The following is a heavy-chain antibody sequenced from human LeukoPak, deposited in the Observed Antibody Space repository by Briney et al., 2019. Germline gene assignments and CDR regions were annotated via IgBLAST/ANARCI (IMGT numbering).Heavy chain of an antibody. CDR1: GFTFSSYG. CDR3: ARSLVVGATYPYH. CDR2: ISSSSSTI. V-gene: IGHV3-48*01. J-gene: IGHJ5*02. D-gene: IGHD1-26*01. Sequence: GGSLRLSCAASGFTFSSYGMTWVRQAPGKGLEWVSYISSSSSTIYYAGSVRGRFTISRDNAKNSLYLQLNSLRAEDTAVYYCARSLVVGATYPYHWGQGTLVTVSS.